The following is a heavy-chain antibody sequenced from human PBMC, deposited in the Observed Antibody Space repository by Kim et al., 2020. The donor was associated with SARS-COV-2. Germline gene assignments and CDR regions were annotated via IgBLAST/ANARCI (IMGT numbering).Heavy chain of an antibody. CDR3: ARGARSGYSSSWQNYYYYGMDV. J-gene: IGHJ6*02. CDR1: GYTFTSYD. CDR2: MNPNSGNT. D-gene: IGHD6-13*01. Sequence: ASVKVSCKASGYTFTSYDINWVRQATGQGLEWMGWMNPNSGNTGYAQKFQGRVTMTRNTSISTAYMELSSLRSEDTAVYYCARGARSGYSSSWQNYYYYGMDVWGQGTTVTVSS. V-gene: IGHV1-8*01.